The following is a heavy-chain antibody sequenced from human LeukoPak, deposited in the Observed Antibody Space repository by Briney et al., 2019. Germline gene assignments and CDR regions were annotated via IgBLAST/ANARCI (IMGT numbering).Heavy chain of an antibody. Sequence: PSETLSLTWTVSGGSVSSGSYYWSWIRQPPRKGLEWIGYIYYSGSTNYNPSLKSRVTISVDTSKNQFSLKLSSVTAADTAVYYCARAGTMVRGVIEFFDYWGQGTLVTVSS. CDR2: IYYSGST. D-gene: IGHD3-10*01. CDR1: GGSVSSGSYY. V-gene: IGHV4-61*01. CDR3: ARAGTMVRGVIEFFDY. J-gene: IGHJ4*02.